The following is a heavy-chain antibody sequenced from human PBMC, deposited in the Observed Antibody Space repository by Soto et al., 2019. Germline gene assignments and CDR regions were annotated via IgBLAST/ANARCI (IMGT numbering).Heavy chain of an antibody. J-gene: IGHJ3*02. V-gene: IGHV3-23*01. CDR1: GFVCSSYD. CDR2: ILVGGST. D-gene: IGHD2-8*02. CDR3: AKATATGGGAFDI. Sequence: EVQMLESGGGLAQPGGSLRLSGAVYGFVCSSYDMSWIREAPGKGLEWVSTILVGGSTHYEDSVKGRFTISRDTSKNTVYLQMNSLTAGDTAVYYCAKATATGGGAFDICGQGTMVTVSS.